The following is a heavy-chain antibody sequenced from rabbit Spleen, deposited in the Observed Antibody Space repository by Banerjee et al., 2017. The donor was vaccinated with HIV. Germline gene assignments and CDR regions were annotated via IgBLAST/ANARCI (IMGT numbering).Heavy chain of an antibody. CDR2: INSFTGRP. CDR1: GVSLSDKDV. CDR3: ARDLAGAVGWNFDL. Sequence: EQLEESGGGLVKPEGSLTLTCKASGVSLSDKDVMCWVRQAPGKGLEWIASINSFTGRPVYAAWAKDRFTISKASWTTVTLQMISLTDADTARYFCARDLAGAVGWNFDLWGQGTLVTVS. V-gene: IGHV1S45*01. J-gene: IGHJ4*01. D-gene: IGHD4-1*01.